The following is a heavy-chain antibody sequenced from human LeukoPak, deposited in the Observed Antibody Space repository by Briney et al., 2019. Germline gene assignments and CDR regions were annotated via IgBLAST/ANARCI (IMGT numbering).Heavy chain of an antibody. CDR3: ARVGYSGSYYEVAYYMDV. Sequence: RSSETLSLTCTVSGYSISSDYYWGWIRQPPGRGLEWIGTIYHSGSTYYNPSLKSRVTISVDTSRNQFSLKLSSVTAADTAVYYCARVGYSGSYYEVAYYMDVWGKGTTVTVSS. D-gene: IGHD1-26*01. CDR2: IYHSGST. V-gene: IGHV4-38-2*02. J-gene: IGHJ6*03. CDR1: GYSISSDYY.